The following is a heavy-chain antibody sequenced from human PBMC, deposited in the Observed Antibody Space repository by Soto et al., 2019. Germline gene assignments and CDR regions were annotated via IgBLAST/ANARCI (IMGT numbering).Heavy chain of an antibody. CDR2: IYYIGTS. Sequence: QVQLQESGPGLVKPSQTLSLTCTVSGASISSGGYYWGWIRQHPGKGLEWIGFIYYIGTSYYNPSLESRITLSVDTSKNHFSLNLTSVTAAYTAVYYRASVLRDVLIDRYYWYFYLWGRGTLVTVSS. CDR1: GASISSGGYY. V-gene: IGHV4-31*03. J-gene: IGHJ2*01. CDR3: ASVLRDVLIDRYYWYFYL. D-gene: IGHD3-9*01.